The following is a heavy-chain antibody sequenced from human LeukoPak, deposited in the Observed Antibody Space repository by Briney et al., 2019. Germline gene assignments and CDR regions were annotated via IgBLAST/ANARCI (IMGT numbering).Heavy chain of an antibody. CDR2: MNPNSGNT. CDR3: ARSPTAAWFLRKNWFDP. Sequence: ASVKVSCKASGYTFTSYDINWVRQATGQGLEWMGWMNPNSGNTGYAQKFQGRVPMTRNTSISTAYMELSSLRSEDTAVYYCARSPTAAWFLRKNWFDPWGQGTLVTVSS. V-gene: IGHV1-8*01. D-gene: IGHD3-22*01. J-gene: IGHJ5*02. CDR1: GYTFTSYD.